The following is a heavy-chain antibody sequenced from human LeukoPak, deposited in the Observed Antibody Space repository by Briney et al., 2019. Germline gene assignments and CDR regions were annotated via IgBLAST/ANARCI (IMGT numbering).Heavy chain of an antibody. D-gene: IGHD3-3*01. J-gene: IGHJ3*02. CDR1: GGSISSYY. CDR2: IYTSGGT. CDR3: ARQSSGIFGVVIMNFDI. V-gene: IGHV4-4*09. Sequence: PSETLSLTCTVSGGSISSYYWSWIRQPPGKGLEWIGYIYTSGGTNYNPSLKSRVTISVDTSKNQFSLKLSSVTAADTAVYYCARQSSGIFGVVIMNFDIWGQGTMVTVSS.